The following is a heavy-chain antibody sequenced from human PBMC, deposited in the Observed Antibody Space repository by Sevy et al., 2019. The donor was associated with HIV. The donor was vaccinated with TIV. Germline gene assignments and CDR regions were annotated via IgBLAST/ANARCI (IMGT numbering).Heavy chain of an antibody. CDR1: GFTVGSNY. CDR3: ARVSVYYYDSSGYYTTGNAFDI. Sequence: GGSLRLSCAASGFTVGSNYMSWVRQAPGKGLEWVSIIYSGVTTSYEDSVKGRFTISRDNSKNTLYLQMNSLRAEDTAVYYCARVSVYYYDSSGYYTTGNAFDIWGQGTMVTVSS. CDR2: IYSGVTT. J-gene: IGHJ3*02. V-gene: IGHV3-53*01. D-gene: IGHD3-22*01.